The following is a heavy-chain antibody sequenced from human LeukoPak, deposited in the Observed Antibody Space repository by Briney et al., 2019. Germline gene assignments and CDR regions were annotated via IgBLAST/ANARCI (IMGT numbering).Heavy chain of an antibody. J-gene: IGHJ4*02. CDR1: GYSFTSYG. Sequence: ASVNVSCKASGYSFTSYGISWVRQAPGQGLEWMGWISAYNGNTNYAQKLQGRVTMTTDTSTSTAYMELRSLRSDDTAVYYCARVLSSWYGGSYVYWGQGTLVTVSS. CDR2: ISAYNGNT. CDR3: ARVLSSWYGGSYVY. V-gene: IGHV1-18*01. D-gene: IGHD6-13*01.